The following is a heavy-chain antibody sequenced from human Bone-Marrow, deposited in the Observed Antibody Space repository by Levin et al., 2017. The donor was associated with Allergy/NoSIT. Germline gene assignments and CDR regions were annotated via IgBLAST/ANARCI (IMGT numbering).Heavy chain of an antibody. Sequence: GGSLRLSCVASGFTFSSYSMMWVRQAPGKGLEWVSFISGSGGSTNYADFVKGRVTISRDNFKNTLYLHMNSLRAEDTAVYYCAKRDYYESSGYNDHWGQGTLVTVTS. D-gene: IGHD3-22*01. CDR2: ISGSGGST. V-gene: IGHV3-23*01. J-gene: IGHJ4*02. CDR3: AKRDYYESSGYNDH. CDR1: GFTFSSYS.